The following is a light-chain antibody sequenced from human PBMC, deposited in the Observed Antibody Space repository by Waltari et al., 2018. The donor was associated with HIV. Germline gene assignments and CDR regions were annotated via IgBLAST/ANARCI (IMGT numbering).Light chain of an antibody. J-gene: IGKJ5*01. CDR2: GAS. Sequence: DTQMTQSPSSLPASVGDTVTLTCRAAQSISTHLNWYQQKPGQAPKLLIYGASTLQSGVPLRFSGSGSGTQFTLTITSLQPEDFATYYCQQSYTTPITFGPGTRLEI. CDR1: QSISTH. CDR3: QQSYTTPIT. V-gene: IGKV1-39*01.